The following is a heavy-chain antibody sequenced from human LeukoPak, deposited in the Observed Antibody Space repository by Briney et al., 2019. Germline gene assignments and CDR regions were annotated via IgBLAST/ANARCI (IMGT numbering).Heavy chain of an antibody. CDR3: AKGSTRSGTYPYYYYYYMAV. D-gene: IGHD1-26*01. CDR1: GFTFSNYA. CDR2: VSISGGST. J-gene: IGHJ6*03. V-gene: IGHV3-23*01. Sequence: PGGSLRLSCAASGFTFSNYAMTWVRQAPGKGLEWVSGVSISGGSTYYADSVKGRFTISRDNSKNTLCLQMNSLRAEDTAVYYCAKGSTRSGTYPYYYYYYMAVWGKGTTVTVSS.